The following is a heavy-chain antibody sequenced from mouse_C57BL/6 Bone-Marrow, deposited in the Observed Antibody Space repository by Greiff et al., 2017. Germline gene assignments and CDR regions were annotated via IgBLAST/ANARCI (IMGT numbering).Heavy chain of an antibody. CDR2: IDPSDSYT. Sequence: QVQLQQPGAELVKPGASVKLSCKASGYTFTSYWMQWVKQRPGQGLEWIGEIDPSDSYTNYNQKFKGKATLTVDTSSSTAYMQLSSLTSEDSAVYYCARTATVVEGGFAYWGQGTLVTVSA. J-gene: IGHJ3*01. CDR1: GYTFTSYW. CDR3: ARTATVVEGGFAY. D-gene: IGHD1-1*01. V-gene: IGHV1-50*01.